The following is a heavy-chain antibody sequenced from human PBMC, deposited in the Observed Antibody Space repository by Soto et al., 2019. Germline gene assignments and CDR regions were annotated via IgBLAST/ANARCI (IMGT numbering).Heavy chain of an antibody. CDR2: ISYDGNNK. Sequence: QVQLVESGGGVVQPGRSLRLSCAASGFTFSNYAMYWVRQAPGKGLEGVAVISYDGNNKYYADSVKGRFTISRDNSKNTQYLQMNSLRAEDTAVYYCARAGCDGGTCYTLVGLRYGMDVWGQGTTVTVSS. CDR3: ARAGCDGGTCYTLVGLRYGMDV. J-gene: IGHJ6*02. D-gene: IGHD2-15*01. V-gene: IGHV3-30-3*01. CDR1: GFTFSNYA.